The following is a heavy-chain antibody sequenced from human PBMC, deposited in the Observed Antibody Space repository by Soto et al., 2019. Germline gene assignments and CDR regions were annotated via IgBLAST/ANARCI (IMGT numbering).Heavy chain of an antibody. CDR2: IYPGDSDT. CDR3: ARPNPLLTYYYDSSGPIDY. D-gene: IGHD3-22*01. CDR1: GYSLTSYW. V-gene: IGHV5-51*01. Sequence: GESLKISCKGSGYSLTSYWIGWVRQMPGKGLEWMGIIYPGDSDTRYSPSFQGQVTISADKSISTAYLQWSSLKASDTAMYHCARPNPLLTYYYDSSGPIDYWGQGTLVTVSS. J-gene: IGHJ4*02.